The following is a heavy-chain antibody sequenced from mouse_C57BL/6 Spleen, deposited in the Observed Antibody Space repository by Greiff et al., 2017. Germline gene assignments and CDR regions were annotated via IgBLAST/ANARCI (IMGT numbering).Heavy chain of an antibody. CDR1: GYTFTSYW. Sequence: VQLQQPGAELVKPGASVKLSCKASGYTFTSYWMQWVKQRPGQGLEWIGEIDPSDSYTNYNQKFKGKATLTVDTSSSTAYMQLSSLTSEDSAVYYCARGTTVVEGDYYAMDYSGQGTSVTVSS. D-gene: IGHD1-1*01. CDR3: ARGTTVVEGDYYAMDY. V-gene: IGHV1-50*01. J-gene: IGHJ4*01. CDR2: IDPSDSYT.